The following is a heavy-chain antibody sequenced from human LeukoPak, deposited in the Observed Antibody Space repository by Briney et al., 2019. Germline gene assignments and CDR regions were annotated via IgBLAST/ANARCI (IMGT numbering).Heavy chain of an antibody. V-gene: IGHV4-34*01. CDR3: AIVPADKDPTSN. D-gene: IGHD2-2*01. CDR1: GGSFSGYY. J-gene: IGHJ4*02. CDR2: INHSGST. Sequence: SETLSLTCAVYGGSFSGYYWSWIRQPPGKGLEWIGEINHSGSTNYNPSLKSRVTISVDTSKNQFSLKLSSVTAADTAVYYCAIVPADKDPTSNWGQGTLVTVSS.